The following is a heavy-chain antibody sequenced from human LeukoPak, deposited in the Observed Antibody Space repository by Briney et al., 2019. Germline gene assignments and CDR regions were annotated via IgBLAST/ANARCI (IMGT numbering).Heavy chain of an antibody. CDR2: ISYDGSNK. D-gene: IGHD2-21*02. CDR1: GFTFSGYP. J-gene: IGHJ3*02. CDR3: ARDGALAYCGGDCYHSYDAFDI. Sequence: GGSLRLSCAASGFTFSGYPIHWVRQAPGKGLEWVAVISYDGSNKYYADSVKGRFTISRDNSKNTLYLQMNSLRAEDTAVYYCARDGALAYCGGDCYHSYDAFDIWGQGTMVTVSS. V-gene: IGHV3-30-3*01.